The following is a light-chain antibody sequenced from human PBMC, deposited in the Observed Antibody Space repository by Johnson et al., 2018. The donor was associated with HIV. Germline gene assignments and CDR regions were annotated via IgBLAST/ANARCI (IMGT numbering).Light chain of an antibody. CDR1: SSNIGNNY. CDR2: ENN. Sequence: QSVLTQPPSVSAAPGQKVTISCSGSSSNIGNNYVSWYQQLPGTAPKLLIYENNKRPSGIPDRFSGSKSGTSATLGITGLQTGDEADYYCGTWDSSLSTYYVVPTETKVTVL. J-gene: IGLJ1*01. V-gene: IGLV1-51*02. CDR3: GTWDSSLSTYYV.